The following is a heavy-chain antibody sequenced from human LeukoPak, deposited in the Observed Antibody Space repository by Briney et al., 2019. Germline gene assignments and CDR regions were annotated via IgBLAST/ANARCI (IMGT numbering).Heavy chain of an antibody. Sequence: SGPTLVNPTQTLTLTCTFSGSSLSTSGVGVGWIRQPPGKALEWLALIYWNNDNRYSPSLKSRLTITKDTSKNQVVLTMTNMEPGDTATYCCAHYGDYRFMYYFDYWGQGTLVTVSS. J-gene: IGHJ4*02. V-gene: IGHV2-5*01. CDR3: AHYGDYRFMYYFDY. CDR1: GSSLSTSGVG. CDR2: IYWNNDN. D-gene: IGHD4-17*01.